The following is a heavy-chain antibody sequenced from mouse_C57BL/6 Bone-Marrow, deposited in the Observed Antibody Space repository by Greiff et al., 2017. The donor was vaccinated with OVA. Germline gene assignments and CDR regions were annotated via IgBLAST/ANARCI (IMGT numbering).Heavy chain of an antibody. CDR3: VRHGYGNYGYAMDY. J-gene: IGHJ4*01. CDR2: IRSKSNNYAT. Sequence: EVKLVESGGGLVQPKGSLKLSCAASGFSFNTYAMNWVRQAPGKGLEWVARIRSKSNNYATYYDDSVKDRFTISRDDSESMLYLQMNNLKTEDTAMYYGVRHGYGNYGYAMDYWGQGTSVTVSS. CDR1: GFSFNTYA. D-gene: IGHD2-1*01. V-gene: IGHV10-1*01.